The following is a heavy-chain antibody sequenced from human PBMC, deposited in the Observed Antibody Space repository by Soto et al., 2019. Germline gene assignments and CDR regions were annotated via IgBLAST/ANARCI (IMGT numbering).Heavy chain of an antibody. Sequence: SETLSLTCTVSGGSISSSSYYWGWIRQPPGKGLEWIGSIYYSGSTYYNPSLKSRVTISVDTSKNQFSLKLSSVTAADTAVYYCAVTTDFSNGWYYYWGQGTLVTVSS. D-gene: IGHD6-19*01. CDR2: IYYSGST. CDR1: GGSISSSSYY. J-gene: IGHJ4*02. CDR3: AVTTDFSNGWYYY. V-gene: IGHV4-39*01.